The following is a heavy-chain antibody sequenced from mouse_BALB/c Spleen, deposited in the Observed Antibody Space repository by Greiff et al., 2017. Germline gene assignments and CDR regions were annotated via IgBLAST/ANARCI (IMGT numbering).Heavy chain of an antibody. Sequence: VQLVESGAELVKPGASVKLSCKASGYTFTSYYMYWVKQRPGQGLEWIGEINPSNGGTNFNEKFKSKATLTVDKSSSTAYMQLSSLTSEDSAVYYCTRSGGNPYWGQGTLVTVSA. CDR3: TRSGGNPY. V-gene: IGHV1S81*02. J-gene: IGHJ3*01. CDR2: INPSNGGT. CDR1: GYTFTSYY. D-gene: IGHD1-1*02.